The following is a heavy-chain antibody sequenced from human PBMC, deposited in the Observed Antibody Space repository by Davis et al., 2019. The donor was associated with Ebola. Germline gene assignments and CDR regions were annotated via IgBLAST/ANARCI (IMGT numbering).Heavy chain of an antibody. V-gene: IGHV1-3*01. CDR3: ARSRGGTVAVFDP. Sequence: ASVKVSCKASGYTFTSYAMHWVRQAPGQRLEWMGWINAGNGNTKYSQKFQGRVTITRDTSASTAYMELSSLRSEDTAVYYCARSRGGTVAVFDPWGQGTLVTVSS. D-gene: IGHD1-1*01. CDR1: GYTFTSYA. CDR2: INAGNGNT. J-gene: IGHJ5*02.